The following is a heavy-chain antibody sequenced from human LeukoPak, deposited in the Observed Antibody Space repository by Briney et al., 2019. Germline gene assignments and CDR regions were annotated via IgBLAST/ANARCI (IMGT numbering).Heavy chain of an antibody. CDR2: ISGSGGST. Sequence: GGSLRLSCAASGFTFSSYWMSWVRQAPGKGLEWVSAISGSGGSTYYADSVKGPFTISRDNSKNTLYLQMNSLKTEDTAVYYCTSRIAAAGTWFDYWGQGTLVTVSS. J-gene: IGHJ4*02. CDR1: GFTFSSYW. V-gene: IGHV3-23*01. D-gene: IGHD6-13*01. CDR3: TSRIAAAGTWFDY.